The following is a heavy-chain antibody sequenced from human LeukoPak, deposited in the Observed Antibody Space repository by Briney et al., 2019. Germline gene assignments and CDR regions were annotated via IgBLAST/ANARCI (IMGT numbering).Heavy chain of an antibody. CDR1: GYTFSVYF. J-gene: IGHJ3*02. D-gene: IGHD6-13*01. Sequence: ASVKVSCKASGYTFSVYFINWVRQAPGQGLEWMGIIYPSGGRTNYAQKFQGRVTMTRDMSTSTVYMELSSLRSDDTAVYYCARETAAAPLGAFDIWGQGTMVTVSS. V-gene: IGHV1-46*01. CDR3: ARETAAAPLGAFDI. CDR2: IYPSGGRT.